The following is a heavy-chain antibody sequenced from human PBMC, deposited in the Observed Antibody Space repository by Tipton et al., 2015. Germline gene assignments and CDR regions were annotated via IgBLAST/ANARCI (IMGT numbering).Heavy chain of an antibody. Sequence: TLSLTCTVSVGSVSSGSYYWGWIRQTPGKGMEWIGYISQRDGTNYNPSLKSRVTISTDTSKNQFFLNLTSVTAADTAVYFCARELEHGMDVWGQGTTVTV. J-gene: IGHJ6*02. CDR2: ISQRDGT. CDR1: VGSVSSGSYY. D-gene: IGHD3-3*02. CDR3: ARELEHGMDV. V-gene: IGHV4-61*01.